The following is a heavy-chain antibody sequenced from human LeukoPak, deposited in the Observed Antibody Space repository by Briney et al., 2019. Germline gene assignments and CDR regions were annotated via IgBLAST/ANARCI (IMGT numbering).Heavy chain of an antibody. CDR3: AKENSGRTFNFEY. D-gene: IGHD3-10*01. Sequence: GGSLRLSCATSGFTFSTHAMSWVRQAPGEGLEWVSGSDDAGGRYYADTVKGRFTISRDNSKNTLYLQMNSLRVEDTAIYFCAKENSGRTFNFEYWGQGTLVTVSS. CDR1: GFTFSTHA. V-gene: IGHV3-23*01. J-gene: IGHJ4*02. CDR2: SDDAGGR.